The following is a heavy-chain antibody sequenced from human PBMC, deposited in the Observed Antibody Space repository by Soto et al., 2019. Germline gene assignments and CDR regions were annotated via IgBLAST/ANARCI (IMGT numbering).Heavy chain of an antibody. D-gene: IGHD1-26*01. Sequence: ASVQVSCKGSGYTFTGYYMHWVRQAPGQGLEWMGWINPNSGGTNYAQKFQGRVTMTRDTSISTAYMELSRLRSDDTAVYYCARDHYSGSYFSWGQGTLVTVSS. CDR2: INPNSGGT. CDR1: GYTFTGYY. J-gene: IGHJ5*02. V-gene: IGHV1-2*02. CDR3: ARDHYSGSYFS.